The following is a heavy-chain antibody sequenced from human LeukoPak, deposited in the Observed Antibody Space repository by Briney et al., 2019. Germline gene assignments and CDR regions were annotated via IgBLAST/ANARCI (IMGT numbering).Heavy chain of an antibody. CDR1: GFTFDDYG. CDR3: AGSFGDVKNF. J-gene: IGHJ4*01. Sequence: GGSLRLSRAASGFTFDDYGMSWVRQAPGKGLEWVSGINWNGGSTGYADSVKGRFTISRDNARNSLSLQMNSLRAEDTAVYYCAGSFGDVKNFWGQGTLVTVSS. V-gene: IGHV3-20*04. CDR2: INWNGGST. D-gene: IGHD3-10*01.